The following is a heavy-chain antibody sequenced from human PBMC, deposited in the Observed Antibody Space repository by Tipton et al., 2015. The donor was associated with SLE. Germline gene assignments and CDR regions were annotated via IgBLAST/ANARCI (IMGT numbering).Heavy chain of an antibody. CDR2: FYSGGNT. V-gene: IGHV3-23*03. Sequence: SLRLSCAASGFPLRSHAMNWVRQAPGKGLEWVSVFYSGGNTDHADSVKGRFTIPRDDSKNTLFMQMNSLRPEDTAIYYCAKNEGGRDWYFALWGRGTRVTVSS. D-gene: IGHD2-15*01. CDR3: AKNEGGRDWYFAL. J-gene: IGHJ2*01. CDR1: GFPLRSHA.